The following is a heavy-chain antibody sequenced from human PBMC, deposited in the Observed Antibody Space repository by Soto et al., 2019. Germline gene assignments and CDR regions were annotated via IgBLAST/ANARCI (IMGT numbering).Heavy chain of an antibody. CDR2: IYSGGST. J-gene: IGHJ6*02. V-gene: IGHV3-53*02. Sequence: EVQLVETGGGLIQPGGSLRLSCAASGFTVTSNYMTWVRQAPGKGLEWVSVIYSGGSTYYAASVKGRFTISRDISKNILYLQLSGLRADDSAVYYCTRSYSSSPPYYYGMDVWGQGTTVTVSS. D-gene: IGHD6-13*01. CDR3: TRSYSSSPPYYYGMDV. CDR1: GFTVTSNY.